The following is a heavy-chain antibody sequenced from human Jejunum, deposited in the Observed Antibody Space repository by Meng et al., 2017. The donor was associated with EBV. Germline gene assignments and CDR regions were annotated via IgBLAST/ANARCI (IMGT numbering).Heavy chain of an antibody. CDR3: ARGSGARGRDWFDP. CDR2: MNSNSGNT. D-gene: IGHD3-10*01. CDR1: GYTFINHD. Sequence: QVQLVQSGAEVKKPGASVKVSCKASGYTFINHDINWVRQATGQGLEWMGWMNSNSGNTGYAQKFQGRVTMTRDTSMNTAYMELSSLRSEDTAVYFCARGSGARGRDWFDPWGQGTLVTVSS. V-gene: IGHV1-8*01. J-gene: IGHJ5*02.